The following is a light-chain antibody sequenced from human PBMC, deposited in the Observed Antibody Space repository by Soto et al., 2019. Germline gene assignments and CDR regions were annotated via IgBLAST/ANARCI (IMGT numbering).Light chain of an antibody. CDR1: QSLLHSNGYNY. CDR2: LGS. CDR3: MNPLQSWT. Sequence: DIVMTQSPLSLPVTPGEPASISCRSSQSLLHSNGYNYLDWYLQKPGQSPQLLIYLGSNRASGIPDRLIGSGSGTDFTLKISRVEAEDVGVYHCMNPLQSWTFGQGTKVDIK. V-gene: IGKV2-28*01. J-gene: IGKJ1*01.